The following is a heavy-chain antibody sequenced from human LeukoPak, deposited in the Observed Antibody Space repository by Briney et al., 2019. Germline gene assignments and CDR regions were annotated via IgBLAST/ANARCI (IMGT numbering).Heavy chain of an antibody. CDR1: GYTFTGYY. J-gene: IGHJ4*02. CDR3: ARTEGIAAPFDY. Sequence: EASVKVSCKASGYTFTGYYMHWVRQAPGQGLEWMGWINPNSGGTNYAQKFQGRVTMTRDTSISTAYMELSRLRSDDTAVYYCARTEGIAAPFDYWGQGTLVTVSS. CDR2: INPNSGGT. D-gene: IGHD6-13*01. V-gene: IGHV1-2*02.